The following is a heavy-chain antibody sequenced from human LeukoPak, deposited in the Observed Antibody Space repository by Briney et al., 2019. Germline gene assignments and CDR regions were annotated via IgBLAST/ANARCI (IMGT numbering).Heavy chain of an antibody. CDR2: ISSSCSYI. J-gene: IGHJ4*02. Sequence: GGSLSLSCAASGFTISSYSMNWVRLAQGNGLEWVSSISSSCSYIYYADSVKGRFTISRDNTKNSLYLQMNSLTAEDTAVYYCAGAGAVVPYSDYWGQGTLVTVSS. D-gene: IGHD3-10*01. CDR3: AGAGAVVPYSDY. V-gene: IGHV3-21*01. CDR1: GFTISSYS.